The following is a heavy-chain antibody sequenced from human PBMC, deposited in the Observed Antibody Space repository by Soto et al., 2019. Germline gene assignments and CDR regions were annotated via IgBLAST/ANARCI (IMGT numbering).Heavy chain of an antibody. CDR1: GFTFSSYV. J-gene: IGHJ6*02. V-gene: IGHV3-30*18. D-gene: IGHD2-21*02. CDR2: ISYDGSNK. CDR3: AKQKDVVTAVYYCYGMDV. Sequence: PGGSLRLSCAASGFTFSSYVMHWVRQAPGKGLELVAVISYDGSNKYYAYSVKGRFTISRENSKNTLYLQMNSLRAEDTDVYYCAKQKDVVTAVYYCYGMDVWGQGTTVTVSS.